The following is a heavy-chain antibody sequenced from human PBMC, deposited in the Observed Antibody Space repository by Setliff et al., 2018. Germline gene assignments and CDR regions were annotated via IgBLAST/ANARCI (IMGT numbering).Heavy chain of an antibody. CDR3: AREGSIGWSQYFHH. CDR2: ISYDGFKI. V-gene: IGHV3-30*03. J-gene: IGHJ1*01. Sequence: LSCAASGFTLRNSGMHWVRQAPGRGLEWVTFISYDGFKIYYAESVKGRFTISRDISTNTLFLEIDSLRSEDTGLYYCAREGSIGWSQYFHHWGQGTPVTVSS. CDR1: GFTLRNSG. D-gene: IGHD6-19*01.